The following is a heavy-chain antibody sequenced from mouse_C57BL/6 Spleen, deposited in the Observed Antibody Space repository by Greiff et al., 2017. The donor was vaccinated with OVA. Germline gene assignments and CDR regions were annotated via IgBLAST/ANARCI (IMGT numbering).Heavy chain of an antibody. CDR2: IDPEDGET. CDR1: GFNIKDYY. CDR3: AEMAWFAY. J-gene: IGHJ3*01. V-gene: IGHV14-2*01. Sequence: VQLKQSGAELVKPGASVKLSCTASGFNIKDYYMHWVKQRTEQGLEWIGRIDPEDGETKYAPNFQGKATITADTSSNTAYLQLSSLTSEDTAVYYCAEMAWFAYWGQGTLVTVSA.